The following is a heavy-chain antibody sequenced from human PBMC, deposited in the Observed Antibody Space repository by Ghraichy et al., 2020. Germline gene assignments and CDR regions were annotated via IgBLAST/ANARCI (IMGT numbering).Heavy chain of an antibody. CDR3: ARLGSSWYGRGWFDP. V-gene: IGHV4-39*01. CDR2: IYYSGAT. Sequence: ETLSLTCTVSGGSISSSSYYWGWIRQPPGKGLEWIGSIYYSGATYYNPSLRSRVTISVDTSKNQFSLKLSSVTAADTAVYYCARLGSSWYGRGWFDPWGQGTLVTVSS. D-gene: IGHD6-13*01. J-gene: IGHJ5*02. CDR1: GGSISSSSYY.